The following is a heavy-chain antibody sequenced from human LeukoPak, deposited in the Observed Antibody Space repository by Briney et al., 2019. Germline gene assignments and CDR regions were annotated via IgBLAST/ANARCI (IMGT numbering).Heavy chain of an antibody. CDR3: ARRVLVALPLDI. V-gene: IGHV1-69*13. D-gene: IGHD2-2*01. Sequence: SVKVSCKASGGTFSSYAISWVRQAPGQGLEWMGGIIPIFGTANYAQKFQGRVTITADESTSTAYMELSSLRSEDTAVYYCARRVLVALPLDIWGQGTMVTVSS. CDR1: GGTFSSYA. CDR2: IIPIFGTA. J-gene: IGHJ3*02.